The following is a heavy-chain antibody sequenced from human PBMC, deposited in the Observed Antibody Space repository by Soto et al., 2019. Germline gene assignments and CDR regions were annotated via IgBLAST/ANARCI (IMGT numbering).Heavy chain of an antibody. CDR3: AREFFDSSDYTTNWFDP. V-gene: IGHV4-39*01. D-gene: IGHD3-22*01. CDR1: GDSISNSRFY. J-gene: IGHJ5*02. Sequence: SETLSLTCSVSGDSISNSRFYWAWIRQPPGEGLEWIGSIYHTGNAYYNPSLKSRVTISVDTSKNQFSLKLTSVTASDAALYYCAREFFDSSDYTTNWFDPWGQGTLVTVS. CDR2: IYHTGNA.